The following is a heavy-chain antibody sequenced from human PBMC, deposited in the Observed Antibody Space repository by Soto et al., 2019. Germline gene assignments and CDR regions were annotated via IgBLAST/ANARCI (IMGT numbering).Heavy chain of an antibody. J-gene: IGHJ4*02. CDR1: GGSVSSTNW. CDR3: ARGWGRIFDY. CDR2: INHSGST. V-gene: IGHV4-4*02. Sequence: SETLSLTCAISGGSVSSTNWGSWIRQSPGKGLEWIGDINHSGSTNYNPSLKGRVTISVDTSKNQFSLKLSSVTGADTAVYYCARGWGRIFDYWGQG. D-gene: IGHD7-27*01.